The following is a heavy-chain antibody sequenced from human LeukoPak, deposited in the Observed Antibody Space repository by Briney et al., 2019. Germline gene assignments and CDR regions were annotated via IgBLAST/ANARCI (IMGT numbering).Heavy chain of an antibody. CDR3: AGSTSGVVFGS. Sequence: SQTLSLTCVISGDSVSSNSAGWHWIRQSPSRGLEWLGRTYYRSKWSYDYALSVRSRISINPDTSKNQFSLQLNSVTPEDTAVYYCAGSTSGVVFGSWGQGTLVTVSS. CDR2: TYYRSKWSY. V-gene: IGHV6-1*01. CDR1: GDSVSSNSAG. D-gene: IGHD2-21*01. J-gene: IGHJ4*02.